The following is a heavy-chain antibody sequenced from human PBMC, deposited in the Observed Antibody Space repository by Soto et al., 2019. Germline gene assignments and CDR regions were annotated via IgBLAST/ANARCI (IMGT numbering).Heavy chain of an antibody. CDR2: ISESSGHS. CDR3: ARGRIAGRLRFGVDV. CDR1: GFSFNNYA. J-gene: IGHJ6*02. Sequence: EVQLLESGGGLVQPGGSLRLSCAASGFSFNNYAMAWVRQAPGKGLEWVSAISESSGHSYYADSVKGRFSIFRDNPRNTLYLEIHSPRVEDTAIYDCARGRIAGRLRFGVDVWGQGTTITVSS. D-gene: IGHD6-6*01. V-gene: IGHV3-23*01.